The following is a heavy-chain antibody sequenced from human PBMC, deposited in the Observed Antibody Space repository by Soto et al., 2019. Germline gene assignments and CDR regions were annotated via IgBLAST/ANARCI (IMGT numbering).Heavy chain of an antibody. J-gene: IGHJ4*02. D-gene: IGHD3-10*01. V-gene: IGHV3-30-3*01. CDR3: ARGSRSVDLWIGFDY. CDR2: ISYDGSNT. CDR1: GFTFSSYA. Sequence: QVQLVESGGGVVQPGRSLRLSCAASGFTFSSYALHWVRQAPGTGLEWVAVISYDGSNTYNADSVKGRFTISRDNSKNTLDLPMNSLRAEDTAVYYGARGSRSVDLWIGFDYWGQGTLVTVSS.